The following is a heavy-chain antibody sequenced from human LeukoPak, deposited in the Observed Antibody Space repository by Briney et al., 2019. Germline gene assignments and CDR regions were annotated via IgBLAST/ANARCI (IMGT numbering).Heavy chain of an antibody. J-gene: IGHJ4*02. Sequence: GGSLRLSCAASGFTFSSYSMNWVRQAPGKGLEWVSSISSSSSYIYYADSVKGRFTISRDNAKNSLYLQMNSLRAEDTAVYYCAILASNIVATIVDYWGQGTLVTVSS. CDR1: GFTFSSYS. D-gene: IGHD5-12*01. CDR3: AILASNIVATIVDY. V-gene: IGHV3-21*01. CDR2: ISSSSSYI.